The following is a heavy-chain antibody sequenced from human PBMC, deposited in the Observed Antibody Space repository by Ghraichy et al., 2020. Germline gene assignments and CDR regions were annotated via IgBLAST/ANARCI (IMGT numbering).Heavy chain of an antibody. V-gene: IGHV3-21*01. J-gene: IGHJ2*01. CDR2: ISSDSSYI. CDR1: GFTFSIHS. Sequence: GGSLNISCAASGFTFSIHSMNWVRQAPGKGLEWVSSISSDSSYIHYADSVKGRFTISRDNAKNSLYLQMNSLRAEDTALYYCAGEPGSGHSWSRHWYFDLWGRGTLVTVSS. D-gene: IGHD6-19*01. CDR3: AGEPGSGHSWSRHWYFDL.